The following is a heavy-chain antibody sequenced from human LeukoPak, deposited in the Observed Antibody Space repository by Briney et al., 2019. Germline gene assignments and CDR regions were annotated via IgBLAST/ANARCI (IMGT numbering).Heavy chain of an antibody. Sequence: SETLSLTCTVSGYSISSGYYWGWIRQPPGKGLEWIGSIYHSGSTYYNPSLKSRATISVDTSKNQFSLKLSSVTAADTAVYYCARDFPNYYGSGSYYSLYFDYWGQGTLVTVSS. CDR2: IYHSGST. CDR1: GYSISSGYY. CDR3: ARDFPNYYGSGSYYSLYFDY. V-gene: IGHV4-38-2*02. D-gene: IGHD3-10*01. J-gene: IGHJ4*02.